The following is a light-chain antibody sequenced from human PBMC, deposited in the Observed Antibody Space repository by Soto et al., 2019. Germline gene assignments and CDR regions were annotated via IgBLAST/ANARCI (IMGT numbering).Light chain of an antibody. CDR1: QSVSSN. V-gene: IGKV3-15*01. Sequence: ELVMTQSPATLSVSPGERATLSCRASQSVSSNLAWYQQKPGQAPRLLIYGASTRATGIPARFSGSGSGTEFTLTISSLQSEDFAVYYCQQYNNCPPYTFGQGTKLEI. CDR2: GAS. J-gene: IGKJ2*01. CDR3: QQYNNCPPYT.